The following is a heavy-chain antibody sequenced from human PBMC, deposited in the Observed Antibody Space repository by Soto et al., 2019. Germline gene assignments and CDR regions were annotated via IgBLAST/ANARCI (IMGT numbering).Heavy chain of an antibody. V-gene: IGHV1-3*01. CDR2: INAGNGNT. CDR3: AGIRGGSLEWLLFDY. D-gene: IGHD3-3*01. Sequence: ASVKVSCKASGYTFTSYAMHWVRQAPGQRLEWMGWINAGNGNTKYSQKFQGRVTINRETSASTAYMELSSLRSEDTSGYYCAGIRGGSLEWLLFDYWGQGTMVTVSS. J-gene: IGHJ4*02. CDR1: GYTFTSYA.